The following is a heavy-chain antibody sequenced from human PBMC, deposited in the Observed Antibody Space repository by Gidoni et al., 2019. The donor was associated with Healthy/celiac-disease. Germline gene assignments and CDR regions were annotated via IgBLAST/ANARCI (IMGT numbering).Heavy chain of an antibody. CDR3: ATGSGSYYRDFDY. V-gene: IGHV3-23*01. Sequence: EVQLLESGGGLVQPGGSLRLCCAASGFTFSSYALSWVRQAPGKGLEWVSAISGSGGSTYYADSVKGLFTISRDNSKNTLYLQMNSLRAEDTAVYYCATGSGSYYRDFDYWGQGTLVTVSS. CDR2: ISGSGGST. D-gene: IGHD3-10*01. CDR1: GFTFSSYA. J-gene: IGHJ4*02.